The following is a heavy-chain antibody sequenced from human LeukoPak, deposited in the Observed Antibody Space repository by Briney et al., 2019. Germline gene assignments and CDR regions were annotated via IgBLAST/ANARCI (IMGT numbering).Heavy chain of an antibody. CDR2: INPSGGST. CDR1: GYTFTSYY. V-gene: IGHV1-46*01. CDR3: ARGRRRCSGGSCYPNWYFDL. D-gene: IGHD2-15*01. J-gene: IGHJ2*01. Sequence: ASVKVSCKASGYTFTSYYMHWVRQAPGQGLEWMGIINPSGGSTSYAQKFQGRVTMTRDMSTSTVYMELSSLRSEDTAVYYCARGRRRCSGGSCYPNWYFDLWGRGTLVTVSS.